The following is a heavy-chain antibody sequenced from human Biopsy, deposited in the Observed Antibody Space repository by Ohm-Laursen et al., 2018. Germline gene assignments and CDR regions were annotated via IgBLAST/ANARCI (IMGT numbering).Heavy chain of an antibody. D-gene: IGHD3-22*01. V-gene: IGHV4-34*01. Sequence: SDTLSFTCAVYGESFNGYYWSWIRRTPGKGLEWIGEINHSGRTNYNPSLKSRVTISVDTSKNQFSLKVRSVTAADTAVYYCVRGVDYYDPYHYYALDVWGQGTTVTVSS. CDR1: GESFNGYY. J-gene: IGHJ6*02. CDR2: INHSGRT. CDR3: VRGVDYYDPYHYYALDV.